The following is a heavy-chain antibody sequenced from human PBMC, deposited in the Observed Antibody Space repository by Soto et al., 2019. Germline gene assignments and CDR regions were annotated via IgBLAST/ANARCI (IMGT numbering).Heavy chain of an antibody. Sequence: SLILSCAASGFTFSDYYMSWIRQAPGKGLEWVSYISSSGSIIYYADSVKGRFTISRDNAKNSLYLQLNSLRAEDTAVYYCARDLGYYASDGYFDYWGQGTLVTVSS. CDR3: ARDLGYYASDGYFDY. D-gene: IGHD3-22*01. J-gene: IGHJ4*02. V-gene: IGHV3-11*01. CDR1: GFTFSDYY. CDR2: ISSSGSII.